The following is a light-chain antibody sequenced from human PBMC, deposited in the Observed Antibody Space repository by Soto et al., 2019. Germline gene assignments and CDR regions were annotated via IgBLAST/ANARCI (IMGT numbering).Light chain of an antibody. V-gene: IGLV1-44*01. CDR2: ASD. Sequence: QSVLTQPPSASGTPGQRVTISCSGSSSNIGSDAVNWYQQLPGTAPKLVIYASDQRPSEVPDRFSGSKAGTSASLAISGLQSEDEADYYCAAWDATLKGVLFGGGTKVTVL. CDR1: SSNIGSDA. J-gene: IGLJ2*01. CDR3: AAWDATLKGVL.